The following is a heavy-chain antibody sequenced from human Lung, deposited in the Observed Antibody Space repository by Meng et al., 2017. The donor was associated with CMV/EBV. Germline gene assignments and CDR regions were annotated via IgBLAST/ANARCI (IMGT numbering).Heavy chain of an antibody. J-gene: IGHJ5*02. CDR2: ITGSGDST. Sequence: SCVASGFTFSDFAMTWVRQAPGKGLEWVSTITGSGDSTYLADSVKGRFTISRVNSKNTLYLQMSSLRADDTAIYYCAKDLAKTKRGFRYVLDWFDPWGQGTXVTCSS. CDR3: AKDLAKTKRGFRYVLDWFDP. D-gene: IGHD5-12*01. V-gene: IGHV3-23*01. CDR1: GFTFSDFA.